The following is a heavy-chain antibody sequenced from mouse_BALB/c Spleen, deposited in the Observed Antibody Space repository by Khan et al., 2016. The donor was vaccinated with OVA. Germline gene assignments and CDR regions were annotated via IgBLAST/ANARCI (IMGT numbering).Heavy chain of an antibody. D-gene: IGHD2-14*01. CDR2: MIYSGNT. J-gene: IGHJ3*01. Sequence: MQLEESGPSLVKPSQTLSLTCSVTGDSITSGYWSWIRKFPGNKLEYMGYMIYSGNTYYNPPLKSRISITRHTSKNQYYLQLNSVTTEDTATYYCARSTYRYAFAYWGQGTLVTVSA. CDR1: GDSITSGY. V-gene: IGHV3-8*02. CDR3: ARSTYRYAFAY.